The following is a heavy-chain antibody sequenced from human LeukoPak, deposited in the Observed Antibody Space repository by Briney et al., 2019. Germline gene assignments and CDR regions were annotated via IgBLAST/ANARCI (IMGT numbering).Heavy chain of an antibody. CDR2: IYYSGST. V-gene: IGHV4-39*07. CDR1: GGSISSSSYY. CDR3: ARARGFDP. J-gene: IGHJ5*02. Sequence: SETLSLTCTVSGGSISSSSYYWGWIRQPPGKGLEWIGSIYYSGSTYYNPSLKSRVTISVDTSKNQFSLKLSSVTAADTAVYYCARARGFDPWGQGTLVTVSS.